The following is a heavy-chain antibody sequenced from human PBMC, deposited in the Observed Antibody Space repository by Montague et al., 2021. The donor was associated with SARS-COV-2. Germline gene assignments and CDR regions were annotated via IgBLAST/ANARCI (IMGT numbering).Heavy chain of an antibody. CDR3: ARGGGRLQYSYYYGMDV. CDR1: GGSMINNY. CDR2: IYHTGST. V-gene: IGHV4-59*01. D-gene: IGHD5-12*01. J-gene: IGHJ6*02. Sequence: SETLSLTCSVSGGSMINNYWSSIRQPPGKGLEWMGYIYHTGSTDYNPSLESRATLSIDTSKNEFSLKLTSVTAADTAVYYCARGGGRLQYSYYYGMDVWGQGTTVTVSS.